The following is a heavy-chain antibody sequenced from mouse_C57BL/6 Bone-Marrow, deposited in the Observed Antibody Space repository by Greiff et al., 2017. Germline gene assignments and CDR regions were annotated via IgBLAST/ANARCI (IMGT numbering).Heavy chain of an antibody. CDR3: ARGGDYYGSPWCAY. D-gene: IGHD1-1*01. Sequence: VQLQQSGAELARPGASVKLSCKASGYTFTSYGISWVKQRTGQGLEWIGEIYPRSGNTYYNEKFKGKATLTADKSSSTAYMELRSLTSEDSAVYFCARGGDYYGSPWCAYWGQGTLVTVSA. V-gene: IGHV1-81*01. CDR1: GYTFTSYG. CDR2: IYPRSGNT. J-gene: IGHJ3*01.